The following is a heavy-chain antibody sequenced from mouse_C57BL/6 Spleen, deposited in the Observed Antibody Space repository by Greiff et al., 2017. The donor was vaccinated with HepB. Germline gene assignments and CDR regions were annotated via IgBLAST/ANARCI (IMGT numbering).Heavy chain of an antibody. CDR1: GYTFTSYW. CDR3: ARRSYYAMDY. J-gene: IGHJ4*01. CDR2: IDPSDSYT. Sequence: QVQLQQPGAELVMPGASVKLSCKASGYTFTSYWMHWVKQRPGQGLERIGEIDPSDSYTNYNQKFKGKSTLTVDKSSSTAYMQLSSLTSEDSAVYYCARRSYYAMDYWGQGTSVTVSS. V-gene: IGHV1-69*01.